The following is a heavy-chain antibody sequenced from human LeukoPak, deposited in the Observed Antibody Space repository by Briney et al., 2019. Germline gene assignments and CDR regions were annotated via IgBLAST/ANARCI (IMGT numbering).Heavy chain of an antibody. CDR2: FYCGGST. CDR3: ASSGWSSEYFHY. D-gene: IGHD6-13*01. V-gene: IGHV3-66*01. J-gene: IGHJ1*01. CDR1: GLTVSDNY. Sequence: HPGGSLRLSCAASGLTVSDNYMSWVRQAPGQGLERVAVFYCGGSTRYADSVQGRFTISRDDSKHTLYLQLNSLRAEDTAVYFCASSGWSSEYFHYWGQGTLVTVSS.